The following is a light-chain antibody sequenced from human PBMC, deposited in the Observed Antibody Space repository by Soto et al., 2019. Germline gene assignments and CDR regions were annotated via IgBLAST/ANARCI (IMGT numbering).Light chain of an antibody. CDR1: QSVIGNY. CDR2: DAS. CDR3: QQRSNWPT. Sequence: EIALTQSPATLSLSPGEIATLSFRASQSVIGNYLAWYQQKPGQSPRLLIYDASNRATGIPARFSGSGYGTDFTLTISSLEPEDFAVYYCQQRSNWPTFGQGTRLEI. V-gene: IGKV3-11*01. J-gene: IGKJ5*01.